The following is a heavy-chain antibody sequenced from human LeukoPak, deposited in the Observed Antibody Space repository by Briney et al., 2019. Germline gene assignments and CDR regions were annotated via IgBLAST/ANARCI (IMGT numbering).Heavy chain of an antibody. J-gene: IGHJ4*02. CDR3: AKLTPSIAAAGNAVY. V-gene: IGHV3-11*04. D-gene: IGHD6-13*01. CDR2: ISPSGTDI. Sequence: GGSLRLSCAVSAFTFSDNYMTWIRQAPGKGLESVSYISPSGTDISYADSVKGRFTISRDNAKNSLYLQMNSLRAEDTAVYYCAKLTPSIAAAGNAVYWGQGTLVTVSS. CDR1: AFTFSDNY.